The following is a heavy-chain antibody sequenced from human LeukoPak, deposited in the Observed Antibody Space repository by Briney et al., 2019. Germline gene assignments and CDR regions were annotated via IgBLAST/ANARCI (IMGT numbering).Heavy chain of an antibody. CDR2: IYHSGST. J-gene: IGHJ4*02. D-gene: IGHD3-9*01. V-gene: IGHV4-30-2*01. CDR1: GGSISSGGYS. CDR3: ARALTHYDILTGYREGDYFDY. Sequence: SETLSLTCAVSGGSISSGGYSWSWIRQPPGKGLEWIGYIYHSGSTYYNPSLKSRVTISVDRSKNQFSLKLRSVTAADTAVYYCARALTHYDILTGYREGDYFDYWGQGTLVTVSS.